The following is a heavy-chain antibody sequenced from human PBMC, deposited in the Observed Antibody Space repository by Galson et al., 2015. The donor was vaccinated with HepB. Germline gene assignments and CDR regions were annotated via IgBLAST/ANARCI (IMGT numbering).Heavy chain of an antibody. CDR1: GYTFTSYG. CDR2: ISAYNGNT. D-gene: IGHD3-3*01. J-gene: IGHJ6*02. V-gene: IGHV1-18*04. Sequence: SVKVSCKASGYTFTSYGISWVRQAPGQGLEWMGWISAYNGNTNYAQKLQGRVTMTTDTSTSTAYMELRSLRSDDTAVYYCARGPLGVFWSGYLTYFYYGLDVWGQGTTVTVSS. CDR3: ARGPLGVFWSGYLTYFYYGLDV.